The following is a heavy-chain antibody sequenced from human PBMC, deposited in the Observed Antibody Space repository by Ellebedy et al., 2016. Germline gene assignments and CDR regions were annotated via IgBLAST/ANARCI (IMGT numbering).Heavy chain of an antibody. CDR3: ARVKAAAFHHFDY. Sequence: SETLSLXCTVSGGSISSGDYYWSWIRQHPGKGLEWIGYIFYSGTTYYNPSLKSRVIILVDTSKNQFSLKLSSVTAADTAVYYCARVKAAAFHHFDYWGQGTLVTVSS. CDR2: IFYSGTT. J-gene: IGHJ4*02. CDR1: GGSISSGDYY. D-gene: IGHD2-15*01. V-gene: IGHV4-31*03.